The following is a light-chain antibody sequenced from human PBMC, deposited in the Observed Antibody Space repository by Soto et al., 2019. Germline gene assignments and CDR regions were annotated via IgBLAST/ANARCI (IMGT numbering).Light chain of an antibody. CDR3: QQYHNWPPQYT. Sequence: EIVMTQSPASLSVSPGDGATLSCRASQSVASNVAWYQQKPGQGPRLLIHGATTRAVGVPARLSGSGSGTDFPLTINGLQSEYFAFYYCQQYHNWPPQYTFGQGTKLQI. CDR1: QSVASN. CDR2: GAT. V-gene: IGKV3-15*01. J-gene: IGKJ2*01.